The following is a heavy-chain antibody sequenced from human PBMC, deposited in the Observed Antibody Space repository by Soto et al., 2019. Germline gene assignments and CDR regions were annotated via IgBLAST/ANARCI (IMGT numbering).Heavy chain of an antibody. J-gene: IGHJ4*02. CDR3: ARGGSSAVAGTVGY. Sequence: GGSLRLSCAASGFTFSSYAMHWVRQAPGKGLEWVAVISYDGSNKYYADSVKGRFTISRDNSKNTLYLQMNSLRAEDTAVYYCARGGSSAVAGTVGYWGQGTLVTSPQ. CDR2: ISYDGSNK. V-gene: IGHV3-30-3*01. D-gene: IGHD6-19*01. CDR1: GFTFSSYA.